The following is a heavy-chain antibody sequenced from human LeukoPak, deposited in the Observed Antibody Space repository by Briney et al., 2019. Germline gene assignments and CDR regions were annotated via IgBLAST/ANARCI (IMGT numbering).Heavy chain of an antibody. CDR3: ARGNYFDY. V-gene: IGHV3-53*01. Sequence: GGSLRLSCAASGFTFSSDYMNWVRQAPGKGLEWVSIIYSGGSTYYADSVKGRFTISRDISKNTLYLQMNSLRAEDTAVYYCARGNYFDYWGQGTLVTVSS. J-gene: IGHJ4*02. CDR1: GFTFSSDY. CDR2: IYSGGST. D-gene: IGHD3-10*01.